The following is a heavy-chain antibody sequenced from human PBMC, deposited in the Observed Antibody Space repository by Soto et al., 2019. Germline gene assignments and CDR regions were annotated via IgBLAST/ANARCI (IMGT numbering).Heavy chain of an antibody. J-gene: IGHJ4*02. CDR3: ARGNPDFWSGYYDY. CDR2: IYSGGST. CDR1: GFTVSSNS. D-gene: IGHD3-3*01. V-gene: IGHV3-66*01. Sequence: EVPLVESGGGLVQPGGSLRLSCAASGFTVSSNSMSWVRQAPGKGLEWVSVIYSGGSTYYADSVKGRFTISRDNSKNTLYLQMNSLRAEDTAVYYCARGNPDFWSGYYDYWGQGTLVTVSS.